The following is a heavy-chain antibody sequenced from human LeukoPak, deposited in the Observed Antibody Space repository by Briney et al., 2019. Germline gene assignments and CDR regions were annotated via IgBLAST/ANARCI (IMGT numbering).Heavy chain of an antibody. Sequence: ASLRVSPMPSGYTFTVYYMHWVRPAPRQGVEWMGWINPNSCGANYAQKFQGRVSKTRDTSISIAYMELSRLRSDDTAVYYCAREQLAFDYWGQGTLVTVSS. D-gene: IGHD6-6*01. CDR1: GYTFTVYY. CDR2: INPNSCGA. J-gene: IGHJ4*02. CDR3: AREQLAFDY. V-gene: IGHV1-2*02.